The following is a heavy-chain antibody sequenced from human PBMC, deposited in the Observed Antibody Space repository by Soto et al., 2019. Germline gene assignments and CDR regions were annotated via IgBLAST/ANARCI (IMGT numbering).Heavy chain of an antibody. D-gene: IGHD2-15*01. CDR3: ARQVVAEFDY. Sequence: PSETLSLTCSVSGGSISSSSYFWGWIRQPPGKGLEWIGSIYYSGSTYYNPSLKSRVTVSVDTSKNQFSLKLSSVTAADTAVYYCARQVVAEFDYWGQGTLVTVSS. CDR2: IYYSGST. J-gene: IGHJ4*02. CDR1: GGSISSSSYF. V-gene: IGHV4-39*01.